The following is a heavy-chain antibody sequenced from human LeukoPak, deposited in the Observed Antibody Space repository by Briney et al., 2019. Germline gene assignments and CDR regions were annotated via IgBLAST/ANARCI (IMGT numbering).Heavy chain of an antibody. CDR2: ISGSGGST. Sequence: GGSLRLSCAASGFTLSSYAMSWVRQAPGKGLEWVSAISGSGGSTYYADSVKGRFTISRDNSKNTLYLQMNSLRAEDTAVYYCAKDPFIVVVPAAIDYFDYWGQGTLVTVSS. CDR1: GFTLSSYA. D-gene: IGHD2-2*02. V-gene: IGHV3-23*01. J-gene: IGHJ4*02. CDR3: AKDPFIVVVPAAIDYFDY.